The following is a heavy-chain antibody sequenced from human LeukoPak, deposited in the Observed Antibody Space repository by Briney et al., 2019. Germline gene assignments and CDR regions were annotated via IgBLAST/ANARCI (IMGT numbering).Heavy chain of an antibody. D-gene: IGHD3-3*01. Sequence: SVKVSCKVSGGTLNNFALSWVRQAPGQGLEWVGGTIRVSGTTKYAQNLQGRVKVTADGSTSTAYMEMSSLRSEDTDIYYCASTMNYYDVWSGYPPFDYWGQGTLVTVSS. CDR1: GGTLNNFA. CDR3: ASTMNYYDVWSGYPPFDY. J-gene: IGHJ4*02. CDR2: TIRVSGTT. V-gene: IGHV1-69*13.